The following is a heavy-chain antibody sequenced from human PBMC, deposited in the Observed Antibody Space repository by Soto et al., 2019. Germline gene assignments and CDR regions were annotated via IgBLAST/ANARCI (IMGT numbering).Heavy chain of an antibody. CDR2: ISSSSSYT. V-gene: IGHV3-11*06. J-gene: IGHJ6*03. CDR3: ARDPHHYYYYMDV. Sequence: GGSLRLSCAASGFTFSDYYMSWIRQAPGKGLEWVSYISSSSSYTNYADSVKGRFTISRDNAKNSLYLQMNSLRAEDTAVYYCARDPHHYYYYMDVWGKGTTVTVSS. CDR1: GFTFSDYY.